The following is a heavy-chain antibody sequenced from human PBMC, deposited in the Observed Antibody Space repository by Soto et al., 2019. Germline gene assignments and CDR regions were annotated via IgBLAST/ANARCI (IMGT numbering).Heavy chain of an antibody. D-gene: IGHD4-4*01. Sequence: GGSLRLSCAASGFTFSSYGMHWVRQAPGKGLEWVAVISYDGSNKYYADSVKGRFTISRDNSKNTLYLQMNSLRAEDTAVYYCAKDLVRLQGLIDYYYYGMDVWGQGTTVTVSS. V-gene: IGHV3-30*18. CDR3: AKDLVRLQGLIDYYYYGMDV. CDR2: ISYDGSNK. J-gene: IGHJ6*02. CDR1: GFTFSSYG.